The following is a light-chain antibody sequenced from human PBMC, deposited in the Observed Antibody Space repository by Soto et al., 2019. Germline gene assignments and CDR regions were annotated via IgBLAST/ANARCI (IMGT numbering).Light chain of an antibody. J-gene: IGLJ1*01. V-gene: IGLV2-11*01. CDR1: SSDVGGYTD. CDR2: DVS. Sequence: QSALTQPRSVSGSPGQSVTISCTGTSSDVGGYTDVSWYQQHPGKSTELIIYDVSKRPSGVPDRFSGSKSGNSASLTISGLLSEDEADSDCCSYAGRYTHLYVFGTETKLTV. CDR3: CSYAGRYTHLYV.